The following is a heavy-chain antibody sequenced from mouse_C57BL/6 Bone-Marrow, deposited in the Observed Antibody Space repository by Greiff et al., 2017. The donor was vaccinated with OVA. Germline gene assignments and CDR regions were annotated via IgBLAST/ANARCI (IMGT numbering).Heavy chain of an antibody. V-gene: IGHV5-17*01. Sequence: EVKLMESGGGLVKPGGSLKLSCAASGFTFSDYGMHWVRQAPEKGLEWFAYISSGSSTIYYADTVKGRFTISRDNAKNTLFLQMTSLRSEDTAMYYCARINYWYFDVWGTGTTVTVSS. CDR3: ARINYWYFDV. J-gene: IGHJ1*03. CDR1: GFTFSDYG. CDR2: ISSGSSTI.